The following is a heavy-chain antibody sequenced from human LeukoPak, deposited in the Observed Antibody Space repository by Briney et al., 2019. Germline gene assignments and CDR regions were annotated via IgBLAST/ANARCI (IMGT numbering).Heavy chain of an antibody. CDR3: ARGSDTAAGLY. Sequence: PSETLSLTCTVSGGSISSYYWSWIRQPPGKRLEWIGHIYYSGSTNYNPSLKSRVSISVDSSKNQFSLKLSSVTAADTAVYYCARGSDTAAGLYWGQGTLVTVSS. D-gene: IGHD6-13*01. CDR1: GGSISSYY. V-gene: IGHV4-59*12. J-gene: IGHJ4*02. CDR2: IYYSGST.